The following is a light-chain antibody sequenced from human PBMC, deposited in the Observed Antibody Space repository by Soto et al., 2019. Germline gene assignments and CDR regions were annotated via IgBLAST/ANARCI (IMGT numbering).Light chain of an antibody. Sequence: EIVMTQSPATLSVSPGETATLSCRASQSVGSAVAWYQHKPGQAPRLVIVAASIRATGVPGRFSGAGSGTEFTLPISSLQSDDVAVYYCQQYKNWPPLTFGGGTTVEIK. CDR1: QSVGSA. V-gene: IGKV3-15*01. J-gene: IGKJ4*01. CDR3: QQYKNWPPLT. CDR2: AAS.